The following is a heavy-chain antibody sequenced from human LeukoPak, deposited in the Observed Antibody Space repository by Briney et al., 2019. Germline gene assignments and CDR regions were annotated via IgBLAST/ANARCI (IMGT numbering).Heavy chain of an antibody. D-gene: IGHD3-22*01. CDR2: IIPILGIA. CDR1: GGTFSFYA. V-gene: IGHV1-69*04. Sequence: SVNLRLTAAGGTFSFYAFTCVREAPGQGLEWMGRIIPILGIANYAQKFQGRVTITADNSTSTAYMELSSLRSEDTAVYYCARVDYYDSSGPCRPSDYWG. J-gene: IGHJ4*01. CDR3: ARVDYYDSSGPCRPSDY.